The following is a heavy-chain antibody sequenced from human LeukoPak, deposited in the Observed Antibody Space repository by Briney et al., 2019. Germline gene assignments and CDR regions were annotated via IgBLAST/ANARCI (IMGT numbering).Heavy chain of an antibody. CDR3: ARGLWQWLVRGYYFDY. V-gene: IGHV4-34*01. CDR2: INHSGST. D-gene: IGHD6-19*01. J-gene: IGHJ4*02. CDR1: GGSSSGYY. Sequence: SETLSLTCAVYGGSSSGYYWSWIRQPPGKGLEWIGEINHSGSTNYNPSLKSRVTISVDTSKNQFSLKLSSVTAADTAVYYCARGLWQWLVRGYYFDYWGQGTLVTVSS.